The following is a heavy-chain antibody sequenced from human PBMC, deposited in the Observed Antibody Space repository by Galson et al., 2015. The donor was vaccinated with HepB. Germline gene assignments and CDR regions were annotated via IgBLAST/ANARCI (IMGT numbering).Heavy chain of an antibody. V-gene: IGHV1-18*01. CDR1: GYSFTNYG. CDR2: ISAYNGYT. CDR3: ARVGLAYYDFWSGYGLDV. J-gene: IGHJ6*02. D-gene: IGHD3-3*01. Sequence: SVKVSCKASGYSFTNYGISWVRQAPGQGLEWIGWISAYNGYTNYAQKFQGRVTMTTDISTSSVSLELRILRSDDTAVYYCARVGLAYYDFWSGYGLDVWGQRTTVTVSS.